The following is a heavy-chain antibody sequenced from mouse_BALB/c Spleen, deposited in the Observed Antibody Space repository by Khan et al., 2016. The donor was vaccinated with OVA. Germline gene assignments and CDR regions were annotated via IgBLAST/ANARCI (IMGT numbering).Heavy chain of an antibody. CDR1: GYSITSDYA. J-gene: IGHJ4*01. CDR2: ISYGGST. D-gene: IGHD1-2*01. V-gene: IGHV3-2*02. Sequence: VQLKESGPGLVKPSQSLSLTCTVTGYSITSDYAWDWIRQFPGNKLEWMGYISYGGSTSYNPSLKSRTSITRATSKNQFFMQLNSVTTEDTATEYCARKNYDGDSIDYWGQGTSVTVSS. CDR3: ARKNYDGDSIDY.